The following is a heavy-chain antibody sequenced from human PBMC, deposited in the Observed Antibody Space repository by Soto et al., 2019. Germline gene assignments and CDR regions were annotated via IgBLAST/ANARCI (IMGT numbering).Heavy chain of an antibody. CDR3: ARGRHWLDY. D-gene: IGHD6-19*01. CDR2: IYYTGST. J-gene: IGHJ4*02. CDR1: GCSISNYY. V-gene: IGHV4-59*01. Sequence: QVQLQESRPGLVKPSETLSLTCTVSGCSISNYYWSWIRQPPGKGLELIVYIYYTGSTNYNPSLKSRVTISVDTSEHQFSLTLSSVTAADTAIYYCARGRHWLDYWGQGTLVTVSS.